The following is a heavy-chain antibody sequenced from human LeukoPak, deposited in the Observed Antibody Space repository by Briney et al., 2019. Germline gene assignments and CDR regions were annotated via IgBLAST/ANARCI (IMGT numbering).Heavy chain of an antibody. V-gene: IGHV3-21*01. D-gene: IGHD3-22*01. CDR1: GFTFSGYS. CDR3: AREVSEGFDF. J-gene: IGHJ4*02. CDR2: FGTRSTSV. Sequence: GGSLRLSCTASGFTFSGYSMNWIRQPQGRGLEWVSSFGTRSTSVYHAGSVKGRFAISRDNAKNSLYLQMNSLRAEDTALYYCAREVSEGFDFWGQGTLVTVSS.